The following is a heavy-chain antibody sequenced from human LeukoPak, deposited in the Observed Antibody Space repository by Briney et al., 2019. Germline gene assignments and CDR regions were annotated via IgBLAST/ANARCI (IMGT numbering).Heavy chain of an antibody. J-gene: IGHJ4*02. D-gene: IGHD3-22*01. CDR2: IYPDDSDT. Sequence: GESLKISCEGSGYFFTNYWIAWVRQMPGKGLEWMGIIYPDDSDTGYSPSFQGQVTISADKSITTAYLQWSSLKASDTAMYYCARKDSSGYYSFDYWGQGTLVTVSS. V-gene: IGHV5-51*01. CDR3: ARKDSSGYYSFDY. CDR1: GYFFTNYW.